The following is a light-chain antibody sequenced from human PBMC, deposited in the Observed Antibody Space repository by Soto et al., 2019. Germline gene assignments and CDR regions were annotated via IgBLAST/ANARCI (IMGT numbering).Light chain of an antibody. CDR1: SSDVGGYNY. J-gene: IGLJ1*01. CDR3: SSYAGSNNFDV. V-gene: IGLV2-8*01. Sequence: QSVLTQPPSASGSPAQSVTISCTGTSSDVGGYNYVSWYQQHPGKAPKLMIYEVSKRPSGVPDRFSGSKSGNTASLTVSGLQAEDEADYYCSSYAGSNNFDVFGTGTKLTVL. CDR2: EVS.